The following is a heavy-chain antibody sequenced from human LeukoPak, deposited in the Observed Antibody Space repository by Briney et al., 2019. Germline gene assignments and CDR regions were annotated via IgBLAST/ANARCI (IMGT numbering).Heavy chain of an antibody. J-gene: IGHJ6*03. CDR1: GYTFTGYY. CDR3: ARDAEFPIGSGSYFYYYMDV. D-gene: IGHD3-10*01. CDR2: INPNSGGT. Sequence: GASVKVSCKASGYTFTGYYMHWVRQAPGQGLEWMGWINPNSGGTNYAQKFQGRVTMTRDTSISTAYMELSRLRSDDTAVYYCARDAEFPIGSGSYFYYYMDVWGKGTTVTVSS. V-gene: IGHV1-2*02.